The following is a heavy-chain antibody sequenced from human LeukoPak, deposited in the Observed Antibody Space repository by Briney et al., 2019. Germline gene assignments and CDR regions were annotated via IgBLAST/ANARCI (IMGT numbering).Heavy chain of an antibody. CDR1: GGSISSYY. Sequence: SETLSLTCTVSGGSISSYYWSWIRQPPGKGLEWIGYIYTSGSTNYNPSLKSRVTMSVDTSKNQFSLKLSSVTAADTAVYYCARVRLKYYYDSSGYYPSWFDPWGQGTLVTVSS. V-gene: IGHV4-4*08. J-gene: IGHJ5*02. CDR3: ARVRLKYYYDSSGYYPSWFDP. CDR2: IYTSGST. D-gene: IGHD3-22*01.